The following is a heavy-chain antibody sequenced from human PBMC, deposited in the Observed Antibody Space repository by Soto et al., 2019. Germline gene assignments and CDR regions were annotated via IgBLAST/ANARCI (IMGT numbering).Heavy chain of an antibody. J-gene: IGHJ4*02. CDR1: RATFISSA. CDR2: IIPFANAP. V-gene: IGHV1-69*01. Sequence: QVQLVQSGAEVKRPGSSVKVSCKLSRATFISSAMNWLRQAPGLGLEWMGAIIPFANAPSYASDFRGRLTIAADESTRTAYLELSNLTSDDAAVYYCARGQPARPIDSWGQGTLVAVSS. CDR3: ARGQPARPIDS. D-gene: IGHD6-6*01.